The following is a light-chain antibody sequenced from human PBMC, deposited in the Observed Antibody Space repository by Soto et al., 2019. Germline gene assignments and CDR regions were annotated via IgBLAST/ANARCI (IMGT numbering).Light chain of an antibody. CDR1: SSNIGSKP. J-gene: IGLJ2*01. CDR2: NTN. Sequence: QSVLTQPHSASGTPGQRVTISCSGSSSNIGSKPVNWYQQLPGAAPKLLIHNTNQRPSGVPDRFSGSKSGNSASLAISGLQSDDEAHYYCAAWDDSLNGLVFGGGTKLTVL. CDR3: AAWDDSLNGLV. V-gene: IGLV1-44*01.